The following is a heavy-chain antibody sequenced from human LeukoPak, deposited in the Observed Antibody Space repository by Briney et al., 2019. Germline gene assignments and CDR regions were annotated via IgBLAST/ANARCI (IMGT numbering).Heavy chain of an antibody. CDR1: GFTFSSYA. V-gene: IGHV3-33*08. D-gene: IGHD1-1*01. CDR2: IWYDGSNK. Sequence: GRSLRLSCAASGFTFSSYAMHWVRQAPGKGLEWAAVIWYDGSNKYYADSVKGRFTISRDNSKNTLFLQMNSLRAEDTAVYYCARCAERIHDPENYFDYWGQGTLVTVSS. CDR3: ARCAERIHDPENYFDY. J-gene: IGHJ4*02.